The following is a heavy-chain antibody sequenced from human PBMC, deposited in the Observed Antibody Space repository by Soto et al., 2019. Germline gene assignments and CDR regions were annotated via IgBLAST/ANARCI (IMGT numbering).Heavy chain of an antibody. Sequence: EVQLVESGGDLVQRGGSLRLSCAASGFPFSSYWMHWVRHTPGKGLDWVARISGDGVTTYYADSVTGRFTVSRDNAKNTVSLQISGLRAEDTAVYYCAREYYGLLTGYYTDYWGQGTLVCVSS. J-gene: IGHJ4*02. CDR1: GFPFSSYW. D-gene: IGHD3-9*01. V-gene: IGHV3-74*01. CDR2: ISGDGVTT. CDR3: AREYYGLLTGYYTDY.